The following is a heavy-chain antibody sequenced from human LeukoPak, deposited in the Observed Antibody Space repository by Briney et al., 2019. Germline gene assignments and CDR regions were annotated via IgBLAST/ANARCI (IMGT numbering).Heavy chain of an antibody. Sequence: PSETLSLTCTVSGGSISRYYWSWIRRPPGKGLEWIGYIYYSGSTYYNPSLKSRVTISVDTSKNQFSLKLSSVTAADTAVYYCARGRGYGDYVYWYFDLWGRGTLVTVSS. V-gene: IGHV4-59*08. J-gene: IGHJ2*01. D-gene: IGHD4-17*01. CDR2: IYYSGST. CDR3: ARGRGYGDYVYWYFDL. CDR1: GGSISRYY.